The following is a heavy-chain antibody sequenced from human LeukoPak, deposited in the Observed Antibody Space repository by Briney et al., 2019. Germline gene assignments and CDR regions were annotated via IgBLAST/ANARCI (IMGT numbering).Heavy chain of an antibody. Sequence: SVKVSCKTSGGTFYNYAISWVRQAPGQGLEWMGRVVPMFGIRNYPQTFRGRVNITADKATNTVYMELRSLRAEDTVIYYCATEPSRSYSFDHLDFWGLGTPVTVSS. V-gene: IGHV1-69*04. CDR2: VVPMFGIR. CDR3: ATEPSRSYSFDHLDF. D-gene: IGHD5-12*01. CDR1: GGTFYNYA. J-gene: IGHJ4*02.